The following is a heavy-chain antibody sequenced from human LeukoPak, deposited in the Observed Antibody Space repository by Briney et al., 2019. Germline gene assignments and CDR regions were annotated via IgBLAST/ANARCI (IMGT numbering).Heavy chain of an antibody. J-gene: IGHJ4*02. CDR1: GFTFNNYA. CDR2: ITGSGAYT. V-gene: IGHV3-23*01. CDR3: AKDQGYYDSSGNFDY. Sequence: GSLRLSCTASGFTFNNYAMARVRQAPGKGLEWVSAITGSGAYTDYADSVKGRFTISRDNSKNTLYLQMNSLRAEDTAVYYCAKDQGYYDSSGNFDYWGQGTLVTVSS. D-gene: IGHD3-22*01.